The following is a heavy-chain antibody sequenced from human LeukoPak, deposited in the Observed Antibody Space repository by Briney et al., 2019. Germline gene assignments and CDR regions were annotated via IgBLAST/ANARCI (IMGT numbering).Heavy chain of an antibody. CDR3: AKTDYGDYGGFNS. Sequence: LETLSLTCAVSSYSISSGYSWGWIRQPPGKGLEWIGNIYVSGSTYYNLSLKSRVTISIDMSKNLFSLKLISVTAADTAVYRCAKTDYGDYGGFNSWGQGTMVTVSS. V-gene: IGHV4-38-2*01. D-gene: IGHD4-17*01. J-gene: IGHJ3*01. CDR2: IYVSGST. CDR1: SYSISSGYS.